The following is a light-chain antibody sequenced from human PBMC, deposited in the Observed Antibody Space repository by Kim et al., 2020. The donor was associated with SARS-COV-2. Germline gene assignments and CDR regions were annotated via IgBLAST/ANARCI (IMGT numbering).Light chain of an antibody. CDR3: SSYAGSNNYV. V-gene: IGLV2-8*01. CDR2: EVS. CDR1: SSDVGGYSY. J-gene: IGLJ1*01. Sequence: GQSVTNSCTGTSSDVGGYSYVSWYQQHPDKAPKLMIYEVSKRPSGVPDRFSGSKSGNTASLTVSGLQAEDEADYYCSSYAGSNNYVFGTGTKVTVL.